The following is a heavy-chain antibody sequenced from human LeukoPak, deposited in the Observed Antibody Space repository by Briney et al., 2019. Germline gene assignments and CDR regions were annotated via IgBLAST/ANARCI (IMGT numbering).Heavy chain of an antibody. D-gene: IGHD6-6*01. Sequence: PSETLSLTCTVSGGSISSGGYYWSWIRQPPGKGLEWIGEINHSGSTNYNPSLKSRVTISVDTSKNQFSLKLSSVTAADTAVYYCARATREQLVRAVHYFDYWGQGTLVTVSS. CDR1: GGSISSGGYY. CDR3: ARATREQLVRAVHYFDY. J-gene: IGHJ4*02. CDR2: INHSGST. V-gene: IGHV4-39*07.